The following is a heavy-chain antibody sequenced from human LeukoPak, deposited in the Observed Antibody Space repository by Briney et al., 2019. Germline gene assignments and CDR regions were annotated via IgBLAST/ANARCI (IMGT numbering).Heavy chain of an antibody. D-gene: IGHD3-16*01. CDR1: GFTFSSYG. J-gene: IGHJ4*02. V-gene: IGHV3-30*03. Sequence: GGSLRLSCAASGFTFSSYGMHWVRQAPGKGLEWVAHISYDGSNKDYADSVKGRFTISKDNSKNTLYLQMNSLRAEDTAVYYCARASSRIIDYWGQGTLVTVSS. CDR3: ARASSRIIDY. CDR2: ISYDGSNK.